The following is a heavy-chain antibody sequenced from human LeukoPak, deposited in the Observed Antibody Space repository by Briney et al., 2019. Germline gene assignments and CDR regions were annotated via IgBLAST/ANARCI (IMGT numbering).Heavy chain of an antibody. CDR3: ARFVVVTAIVDY. V-gene: IGHV3-11*01. CDR2: ISSSGSTI. CDR1: GFTFSDYY. J-gene: IGHJ4*02. Sequence: GGSLRLSCAASGFTFSDYYMSWIHQAPGKGLEWVSYISSSGSTIYYADSVKGRFTISRDNAKNSLYLQMNSLRAEDTAVYYCARFVVVTAIVDYWGQGTLVTVSS. D-gene: IGHD2-21*02.